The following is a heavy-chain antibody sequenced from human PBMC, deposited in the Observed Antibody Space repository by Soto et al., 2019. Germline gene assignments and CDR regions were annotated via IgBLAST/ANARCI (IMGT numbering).Heavy chain of an antibody. CDR2: INAGNGNT. CDR3: ASSLAWKAHTFDY. J-gene: IGHJ4*02. Sequence: ASVKVSCKASGYTFTSYAMHWVLQAPGQRLEWMGWINAGNGNTKYSQKFQGRVTITRDTSASTAYMELSSLRSEDTAVYYCASSLAWKAHTFDYWGQGTLVTVSS. D-gene: IGHD1-1*01. CDR1: GYTFTSYA. V-gene: IGHV1-3*01.